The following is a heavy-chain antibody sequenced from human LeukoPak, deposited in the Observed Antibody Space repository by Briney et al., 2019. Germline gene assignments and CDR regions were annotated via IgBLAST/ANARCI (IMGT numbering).Heavy chain of an antibody. Sequence: SGGTFSNCTRIYAGQAPGQGLEWMGRIIPILGIANYAQKFQGRVTITADKSTSTAYMELSSLRSEDTAVYYCARASQDYEGSRIYSLGGDALHIWGQGTMVTVSS. V-gene: IGHV1-69*02. J-gene: IGHJ3*02. CDR2: IIPILGIA. CDR3: ARASQDYEGSRIYSLGGDALHI. CDR1: GGTFSNCT. D-gene: IGHD3-10*01.